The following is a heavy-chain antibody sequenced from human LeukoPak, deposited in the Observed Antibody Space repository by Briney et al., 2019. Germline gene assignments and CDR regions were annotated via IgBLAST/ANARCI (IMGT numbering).Heavy chain of an antibody. D-gene: IGHD5-24*01. Sequence: GESLKISCKAYGYSFFSNYWIAWVRQVPGKGLEWMGILYPGDSDSRYSPSFQGQVTISADRSISTAYLHWSSLKVSDTAMYYCARASRDGYNQNFDYWGQGTLVTVSS. CDR1: GYSFFSNYW. CDR3: ARASRDGYNQNFDY. V-gene: IGHV5-51*01. CDR2: LYPGDSDS. J-gene: IGHJ4*02.